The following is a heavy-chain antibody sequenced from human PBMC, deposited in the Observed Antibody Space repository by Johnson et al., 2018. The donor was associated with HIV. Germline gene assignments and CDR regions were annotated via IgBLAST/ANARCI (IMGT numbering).Heavy chain of an antibody. Sequence: QVQLVESGGGLVQPGRSLRLSCAASGFTFSSYSLHWVRQAPGKGLEWVAVISYDGSNKYYADSVKGRFTISRDNSKATLYLQMNSLRAEATAVYYCATLGSTVTTRAIAQPHDAFDIWGQGTMVTVSS. CDR1: GFTFSSYS. CDR2: ISYDGSNK. D-gene: IGHD4-17*01. V-gene: IGHV3-30*14. CDR3: ATLGSTVTTRAIAQPHDAFDI. J-gene: IGHJ3*02.